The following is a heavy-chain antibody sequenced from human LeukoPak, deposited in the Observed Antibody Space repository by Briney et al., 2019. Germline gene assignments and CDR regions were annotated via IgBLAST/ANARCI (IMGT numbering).Heavy chain of an antibody. V-gene: IGHV4-59*01. D-gene: IGHD2-8*01. J-gene: IGHJ3*02. CDR3: ARDLYGIDAFDI. CDR1: GGSISSYY. CDR2: IYYSGST. Sequence: SETLSLTCTVSGGSISSYYWSWIRQPPGKGLEWIGYIYYSGSTNYNPSLKSRVTISVDTSKNQFSLKLSSVTAADTAVYYCARDLYGIDAFDIWGQGTMVTVSS.